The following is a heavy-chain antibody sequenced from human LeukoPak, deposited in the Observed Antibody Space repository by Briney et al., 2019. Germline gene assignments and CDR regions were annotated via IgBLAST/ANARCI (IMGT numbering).Heavy chain of an antibody. D-gene: IGHD2-21*02. CDR1: GFTFNIYW. CDR2: INQDGSEK. J-gene: IGHJ4*02. CDR3: ARDKSYGDSEDY. Sequence: PGGSLRLSCAASGFTFNIYWMSWVRQAPGKGLEWVANINQDGSEKYYVDSVKGRFTISRDNAKNSLYLQMNSLRAEDTAVYYCARDKSYGDSEDYWGQGILVTVSS. V-gene: IGHV3-7*05.